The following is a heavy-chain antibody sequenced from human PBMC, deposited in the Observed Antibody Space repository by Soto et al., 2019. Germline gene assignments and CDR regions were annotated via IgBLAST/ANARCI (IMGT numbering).Heavy chain of an antibody. V-gene: IGHV4-39*01. CDR3: ARHPPYDTTNDY. D-gene: IGHD1-1*01. Sequence: SETLSLTCTVSGGSISSSSYYWGWIPQPPGKGLEWIGSIYYSGSTYYNPSLKSRVTISVDTSKNQFSLKLSSVTAADTAVYYCARHPPYDTTNDYRGQGTLVTVSS. J-gene: IGHJ4*02. CDR1: GGSISSSSYY. CDR2: IYYSGST.